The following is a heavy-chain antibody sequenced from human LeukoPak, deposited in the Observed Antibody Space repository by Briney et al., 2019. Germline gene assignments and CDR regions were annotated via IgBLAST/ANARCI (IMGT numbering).Heavy chain of an antibody. J-gene: IGHJ4*02. CDR2: ISGDGGST. V-gene: IGHV3-43*02. CDR3: AKAKGIGAEYSRLYYFDY. Sequence: GGSLRLSCAASGFTLDDYAMHWVRQAPGKGLEWVSLISGDGGSTYYTDSVKGRFTISRDNSKNFLFLQMNSLRTEDTALYYCAKAKGIGAEYSRLYYFDYWGQGTLVTVSS. D-gene: IGHD6-13*01. CDR1: GFTLDDYA.